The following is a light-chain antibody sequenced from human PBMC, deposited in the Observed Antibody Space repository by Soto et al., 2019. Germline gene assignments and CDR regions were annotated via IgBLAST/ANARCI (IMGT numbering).Light chain of an antibody. CDR1: SSDIGTYRF. Sequence: QSALTQPASVSASPGQSITISCTGTSSDIGTYRFVSWYQHKPGKAPKLMIYEGTKRPSGVSYRFSGSKSGNTASLTISGLQAEDEATFYCSSYAGSRTVIFGGGTKLTVL. CDR3: SSYAGSRTVI. J-gene: IGLJ2*01. V-gene: IGLV2-23*01. CDR2: EGT.